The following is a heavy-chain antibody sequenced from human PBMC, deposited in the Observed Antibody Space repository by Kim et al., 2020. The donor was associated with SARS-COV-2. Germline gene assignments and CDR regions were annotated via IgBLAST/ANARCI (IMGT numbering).Heavy chain of an antibody. CDR3: ARDGDFAIVVVVAASGYFDY. V-gene: IGHV3-30*04. CDR1: GFTFSSYA. J-gene: IGHJ4*02. CDR2: ISYDGSNK. Sequence: GRSLRLSCAASGFTFSSYAMHWVRQAPGKGLEWVAVISYDGSNKYYADSVKGRFTISRDNSKNTLYLQMNSLRAEDTAVYYCARDGDFAIVVVVAASGYFDYWGQGTLVTVAS. D-gene: IGHD2-15*01.